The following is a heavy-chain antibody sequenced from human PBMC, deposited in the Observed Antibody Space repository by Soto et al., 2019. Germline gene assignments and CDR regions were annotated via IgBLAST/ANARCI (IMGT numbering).Heavy chain of an antibody. CDR1: GFTFSSYG. CDR2: IWYDGSNK. V-gene: IGHV3-33*01. Sequence: PGGSLRLSCAASGFTFSSYGMHWVRQAPGKGLEWVAVIWYDGSNKYYADSVKGRFTISRDNSKNTLYLQMNSLRAEDKAVYYCAREGTNTVTTSAFDIWGKWTMVTV. J-gene: IGHJ3*02. D-gene: IGHD4-4*01. CDR3: AREGTNTVTTSAFDI.